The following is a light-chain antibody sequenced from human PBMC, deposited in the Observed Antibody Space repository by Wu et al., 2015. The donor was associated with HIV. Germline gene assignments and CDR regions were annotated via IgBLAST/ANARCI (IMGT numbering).Light chain of an antibody. J-gene: IGKJ4*01. Sequence: EIVLTQSPATLSLSPGERATLSCRASQSVSSYLAWYQQKPGQAPRLLIYDASNRATGIPARFSGSGSGTDFTLTISSLQSEDFAVYYCHQYNNWPPEVTFGGGTKVEIK. CDR3: HQYNNWPPEVT. V-gene: IGKV3-11*01. CDR1: QSVSSY. CDR2: DAS.